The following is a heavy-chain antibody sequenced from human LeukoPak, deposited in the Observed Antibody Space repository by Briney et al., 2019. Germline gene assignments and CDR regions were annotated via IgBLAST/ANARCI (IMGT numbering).Heavy chain of an antibody. CDR3: ASRTSIVGATTDY. CDR1: GFTFSTYW. V-gene: IGHV3-74*01. J-gene: IGHJ4*02. D-gene: IGHD1-26*01. Sequence: GGSLRLSCAASGFTFSTYWMHWVRQAPGKGLVWVSRINSDGSSTHYADSVKGRFTISRDNAKNTLYLQMNSLRAEDTAVYYCASRTSIVGATTDYWGQGTLVTVSS. CDR2: INSDGSST.